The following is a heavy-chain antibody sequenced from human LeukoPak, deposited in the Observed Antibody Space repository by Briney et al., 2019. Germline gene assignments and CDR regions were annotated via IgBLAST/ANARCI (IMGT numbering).Heavy chain of an antibody. CDR2: ISSSSSTI. CDR1: GFTFSSYS. V-gene: IGHV3-48*01. Sequence: SGGSLRLSCAASGFTFSSYSMNWVRQAPGKGLEWVSYISSSSSTIYYADSVKGRFTISRDNAKNSLYLQMNSLRAEDTAVYYCARSGPVAADGGDYWGQGTLVTVSS. J-gene: IGHJ4*02. CDR3: ARSGPVAADGGDY. D-gene: IGHD6-19*01.